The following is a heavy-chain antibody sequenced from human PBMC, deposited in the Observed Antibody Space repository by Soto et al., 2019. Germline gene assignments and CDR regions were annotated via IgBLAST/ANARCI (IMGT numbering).Heavy chain of an antibody. CDR1: GYTFTSYG. CDR2: ISVYNGNT. V-gene: IGHV1-18*01. D-gene: IGHD3-3*01. J-gene: IGHJ4*02. CDR3: ARVYDFWSGYSNPFDY. Sequence: ASVKVSCKASGYTFTSYGISWVRQAPGQGLEWMGWISVYNGNTNYAQKLQGRVTMTTDTSTSTAYMELRSLRSDDTAMYYCARVYDFWSGYSNPFDYWGQGTLVTVSS.